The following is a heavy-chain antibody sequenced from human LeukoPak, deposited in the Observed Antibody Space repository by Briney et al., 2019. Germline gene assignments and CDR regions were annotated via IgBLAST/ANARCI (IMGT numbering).Heavy chain of an antibody. Sequence: ASVKVSCKASGYTFTSYYMHWVRQATGQGLEWMGWMNPKSGNTGYAQKFQGRVTMTRNTSISTAYMELSSLRSEDTAVYYCARAHTDYDILTGYYEFDYWGQGTLVTVSS. CDR1: GYTFTSYY. V-gene: IGHV1-8*02. CDR3: ARAHTDYDILTGYYEFDY. D-gene: IGHD3-9*01. J-gene: IGHJ4*02. CDR2: MNPKSGNT.